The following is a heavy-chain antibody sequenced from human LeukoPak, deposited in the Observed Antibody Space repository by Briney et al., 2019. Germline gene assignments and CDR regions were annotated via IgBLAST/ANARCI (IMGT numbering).Heavy chain of an antibody. J-gene: IGHJ6*03. D-gene: IGHD3-3*01. Sequence: PGGSLRLSCAASGFTFSTYSMNWVRQAPGKRLEWISYINSDSSSIYYADSVKGRFTISRDNARNSLYLQMNSLRAEDTAVFYCARSGRWSGYSVGYYYYYIDVWGKGTTVTVSS. V-gene: IGHV3-48*01. CDR1: GFTFSTYS. CDR3: ARSGRWSGYSVGYYYYYIDV. CDR2: INSDSSSI.